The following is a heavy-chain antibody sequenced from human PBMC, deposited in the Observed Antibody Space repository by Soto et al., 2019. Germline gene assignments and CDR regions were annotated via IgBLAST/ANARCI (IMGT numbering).Heavy chain of an antibody. CDR1: GYLFTVYY. D-gene: IGHD3-10*01. V-gene: IGHV1-2*02. CDR2: INPNSGGT. Sequence: GSVKVSFKASGYLFTVYYMHWVRQAPGQGLEWMGWINPNSGGTNYAQKFQGRVTMTRDTSIRTAYMELSRLRSDDTAVYYCARQGSGSNWLDPWGQGTMVTVSS. CDR3: ARQGSGSNWLDP. J-gene: IGHJ5*02.